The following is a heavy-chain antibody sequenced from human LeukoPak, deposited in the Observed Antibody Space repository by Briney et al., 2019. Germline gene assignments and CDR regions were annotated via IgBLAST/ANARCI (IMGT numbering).Heavy chain of an antibody. CDR2: IYYSGST. J-gene: IGHJ6*02. CDR3: ARDQEEWSRGYYYYGMDV. Sequence: SQTLFLTCTVSGGSISSGGYYWSWIRQHPGKGLEWIGYIYYSGSTYYNPSLKSRVTISVDTSKNQFSLKLSSVTAADTAVYYCARDQEEWSRGYYYYGMDVWGQGTTVTVSS. D-gene: IGHD2-8*01. CDR1: GGSISSGGYY. V-gene: IGHV4-31*03.